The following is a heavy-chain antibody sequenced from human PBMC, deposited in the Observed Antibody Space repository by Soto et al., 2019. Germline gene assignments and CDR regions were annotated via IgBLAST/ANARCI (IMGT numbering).Heavy chain of an antibody. CDR2: IYPADSET. V-gene: IGHV5-51*01. Sequence: PGESLKISCRGSGYSFSSYWIGWVLQMPGKGLEWMGIIYPADSETRYSPSFQGQVTTSADKSISTAYLQWSSLKASDTAMYYCARQLMAYGMDVWGQGTTVTVSS. CDR1: GYSFSSYW. J-gene: IGHJ6*02. CDR3: ARQLMAYGMDV. D-gene: IGHD3-10*01.